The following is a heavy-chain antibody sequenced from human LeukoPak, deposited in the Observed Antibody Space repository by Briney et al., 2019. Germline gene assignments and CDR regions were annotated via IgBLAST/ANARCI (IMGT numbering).Heavy chain of an antibody. CDR3: EKSSTAAGTYGDY. J-gene: IGHJ4*02. D-gene: IGHD6-13*01. CDR1: GFTFKNYA. CDR2: ISGSGPTT. Sequence: GGSLRLSCAASGFTFKNYAINWVRQAPGKGLEWVSGISGSGPTTYYAESVKGRFTISRDNSKNTLYLQMNSLRAEDTATYYCEKSSTAAGTYGDYWGQGTPVTVSS. V-gene: IGHV3-23*01.